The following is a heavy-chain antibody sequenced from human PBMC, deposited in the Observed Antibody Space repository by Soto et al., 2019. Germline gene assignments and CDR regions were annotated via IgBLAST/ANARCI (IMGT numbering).Heavy chain of an antibody. J-gene: IGHJ3*02. V-gene: IGHV4-4*02. D-gene: IGHD3-10*01. CDR2: TFRKGDT. Sequence: SETLSLTCALSGGSVSDKRWWTWVRQTPGKGLEWIGETFRKGDTNYNAFLKRRVSISIDKSRNQVSLILTSVTAADTAVDYCASSVGRGGYGAVDIWGQGKVVP. CDR3: ASSVGRGGYGAVDI. CDR1: GGSVSDKRW.